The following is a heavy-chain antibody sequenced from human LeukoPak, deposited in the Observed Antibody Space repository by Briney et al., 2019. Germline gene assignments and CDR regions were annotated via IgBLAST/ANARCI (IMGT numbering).Heavy chain of an antibody. V-gene: IGHV4-4*09. Sequence: TSETLSLTCTVSGGSISSYYWSWIRQPPGKGLEWIGYIYTSGSTNYNPSLKSRVTISVDTYKNQFSLKLSSVTAADTAVYYCARHRRWLQFSYFDPWGQGTLVTVSS. CDR3: ARHRRWLQFSYFDP. D-gene: IGHD5-24*01. CDR2: IYTSGST. J-gene: IGHJ5*02. CDR1: GGSISSYY.